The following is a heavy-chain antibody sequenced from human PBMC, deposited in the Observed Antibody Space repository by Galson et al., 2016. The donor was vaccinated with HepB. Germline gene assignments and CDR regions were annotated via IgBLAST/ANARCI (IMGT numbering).Heavy chain of an antibody. CDR2: VDPRSGGT. D-gene: IGHD1-26*01. Sequence: SVKVSCKASGYILTGYYVHWVRQAPGQGLEWMGWVDPRSGGTVYAENFQGRVTMTRDTSINTAYMELSRLRSADTAVYYCARLRRIVTTGSWSSPSYFDYWGQGTTVTVSS. V-gene: IGHV1-2*02. CDR3: ARLRRIVTTGSWSSPSYFDY. J-gene: IGHJ4*02. CDR1: GYILTGYY.